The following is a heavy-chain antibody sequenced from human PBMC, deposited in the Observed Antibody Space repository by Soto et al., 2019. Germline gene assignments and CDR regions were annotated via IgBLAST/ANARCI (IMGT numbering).Heavy chain of an antibody. CDR1: GFFFSGYW. V-gene: IGHV3-74*01. CDR3: VREVGVTPDWFDP. Sequence: GGSLRLSCAASGFFFSGYWMHWVRQAPGKGLMWVSRINGDGSSTSYADSVKGRFTISRDNAKNTLYLQMNSLRAEDTAVYYCVREVGVTPDWFDPWGQGNLVTVSS. CDR2: INGDGSST. D-gene: IGHD1-26*01. J-gene: IGHJ5*02.